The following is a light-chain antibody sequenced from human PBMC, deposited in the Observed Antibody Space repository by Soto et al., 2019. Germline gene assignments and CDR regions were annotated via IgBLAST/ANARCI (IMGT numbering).Light chain of an antibody. V-gene: IGLV2-11*01. Sequence: QSALTQPHSVSGTPGQSVTISCTGNNSDVGRYNSVSWYQQLPGTAPKIIISAVRQRPSGVPDRFSGSKSGKTASLTISGLQADDEADYFCFSYTANDNWVFGGGTKLTVL. CDR1: NSDVGRYNS. CDR2: AVR. CDR3: FSYTANDNWV. J-gene: IGLJ3*02.